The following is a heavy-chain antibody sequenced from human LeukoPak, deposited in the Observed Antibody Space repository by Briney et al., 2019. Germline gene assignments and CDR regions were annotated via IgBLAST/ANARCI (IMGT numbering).Heavy chain of an antibody. CDR3: ARRAVAGRCFDY. J-gene: IGHJ4*02. CDR1: GFTFSDYY. V-gene: IGHV3-11*01. Sequence: GGSLRLSCAVSGFTFSDYYMSWILQAPGKGLEWVSYISSGGSTISHADSVKGRFTISRDNAENSLYLQMNSLRAEDTAVYYCARRAVAGRCFDYWGQGTLVTVSS. D-gene: IGHD6-13*01. CDR2: ISSGGSTI.